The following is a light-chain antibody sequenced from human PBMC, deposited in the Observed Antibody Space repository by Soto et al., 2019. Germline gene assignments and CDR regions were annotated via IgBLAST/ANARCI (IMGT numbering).Light chain of an antibody. Sequence: QSALTQPASVSGSPGQSITISCTGSSSDVGGYNYVSWYQQHPGKAPKLMIYEVSNRPSGVSNRFSGSKSGNTASLTISGLQAGDEAAYYCSAYAGSSAPVLFGGGTKLTVL. CDR1: SSDVGGYNY. CDR3: SAYAGSSAPVL. V-gene: IGLV2-14*01. CDR2: EVS. J-gene: IGLJ2*01.